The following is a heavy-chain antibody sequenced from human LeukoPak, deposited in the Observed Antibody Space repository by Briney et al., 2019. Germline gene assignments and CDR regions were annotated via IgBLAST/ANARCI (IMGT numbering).Heavy chain of an antibody. CDR3: AKSDHYIVGSYYALGAFDI. Sequence: GGSLRLSCAASGFTFDDYTMHWVRQAPGKGLEWVSLISWDGGSTYYADSVKGRFTISRDNSKNSLYLQMNSLRAEDTALYYCAKSDHYIVGSYYALGAFDIWGQGTMVTVSS. CDR1: GFTFDDYT. V-gene: IGHV3-43*01. CDR2: ISWDGGST. D-gene: IGHD1-26*01. J-gene: IGHJ3*02.